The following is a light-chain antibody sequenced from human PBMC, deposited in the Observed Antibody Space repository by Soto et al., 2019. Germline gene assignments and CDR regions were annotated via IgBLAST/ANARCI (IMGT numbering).Light chain of an antibody. V-gene: IGKV1-33*01. Sequence: DIQMTQSPSSLSASVRDRVTITCQASQDIYNYLNWYKQKPGKAPKLLIFDASNLATGVPSRFSGSGSGTDFTVTISSLQPEDIATYYCQQYDTLPYTFGQGTKVDIK. J-gene: IGKJ2*01. CDR1: QDIYNY. CDR2: DAS. CDR3: QQYDTLPYT.